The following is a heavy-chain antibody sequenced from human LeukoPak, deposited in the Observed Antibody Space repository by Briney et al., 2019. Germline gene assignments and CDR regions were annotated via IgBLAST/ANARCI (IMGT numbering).Heavy chain of an antibody. CDR1: GFTFSNYW. Sequence: GGSLRLSCAASGFTFSNYWMNWVRQAPGKGLGWVSRIKSEGGGTTYADSGKGRFTISRDNAKNTLYLQMNSLRAEDTAAYYCARIGAATYAFDIWGQGTMVTVSS. V-gene: IGHV3-74*03. CDR3: ARIGAATYAFDI. J-gene: IGHJ3*02. D-gene: IGHD1-26*01. CDR2: IKSEGGGT.